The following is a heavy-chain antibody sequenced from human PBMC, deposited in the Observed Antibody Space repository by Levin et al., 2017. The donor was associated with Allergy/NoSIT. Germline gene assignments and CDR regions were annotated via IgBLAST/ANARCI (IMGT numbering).Heavy chain of an antibody. CDR2: IYYSGST. Sequence: SETLSLTCTVSGGSISSSSYYWGWIRQPPGKGLEWIGSIYYSGSTYYNPSLKSRVTISVDTSKNQFSLKLSSVTAADTAVYYCARDNSGWYGGGSDYWGQGTLVTVSS. CDR3: ARDNSGWYGGGSDY. CDR1: GGSISSSSYY. V-gene: IGHV4-39*07. J-gene: IGHJ4*02. D-gene: IGHD6-19*01.